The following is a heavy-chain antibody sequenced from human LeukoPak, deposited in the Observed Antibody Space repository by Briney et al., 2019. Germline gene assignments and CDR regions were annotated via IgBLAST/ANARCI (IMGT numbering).Heavy chain of an antibody. CDR3: AGLGPAAHNWFDP. V-gene: IGHV4-4*09. D-gene: IGHD2-2*01. Sequence: SETLSLTCTVSGGSISGYYWSWIRQPPGKGLEWIGYIYTSGSTNYNPSLKSRVTMSVDTSKNQFSLKLTSVTAADTAVYYCAGLGPAAHNWFDPWGQGTLVAVSS. J-gene: IGHJ5*02. CDR2: IYTSGST. CDR1: GGSISGYY.